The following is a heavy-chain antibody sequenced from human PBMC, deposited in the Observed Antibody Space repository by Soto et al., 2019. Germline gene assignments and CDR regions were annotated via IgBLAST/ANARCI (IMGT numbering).Heavy chain of an antibody. Sequence: SETLSLTCPVSGGSISSYYWSWIGQPPGKGLEWIGYIYYSGSTNYNPSLKSRVTISVDTSKNQFSLKLSSVTAADTAVYYCARQRQGYSYGPYNWFDPWGQGTLVTVS. D-gene: IGHD5-18*01. CDR3: ARQRQGYSYGPYNWFDP. CDR1: GGSISSYY. V-gene: IGHV4-59*08. J-gene: IGHJ5*02. CDR2: IYYSGST.